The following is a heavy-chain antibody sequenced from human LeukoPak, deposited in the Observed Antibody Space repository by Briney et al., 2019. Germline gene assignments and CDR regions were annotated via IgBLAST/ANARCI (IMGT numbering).Heavy chain of an antibody. CDR1: GFTFSSYA. Sequence: PGGSLRLSCAASGFTFSSYAMHWVRQAPGKGLEWVAVISYDGSNKYYADSVKGRFTISRDNSKNTLYLQMNSLRAEDTAVYYCAKDYSGTYYHGADYWGQGTLVTVSS. V-gene: IGHV3-30-3*01. CDR3: AKDYSGTYYHGADY. CDR2: ISYDGSNK. D-gene: IGHD1-26*01. J-gene: IGHJ4*02.